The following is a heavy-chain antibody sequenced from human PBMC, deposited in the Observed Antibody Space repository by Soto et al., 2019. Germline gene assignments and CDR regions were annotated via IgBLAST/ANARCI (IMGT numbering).Heavy chain of an antibody. CDR1: GFTFSSYG. J-gene: IGHJ3*02. D-gene: IGHD2-21*01. CDR2: ISYDGSNK. CDR3: AKDLLQADAFDI. V-gene: IGHV3-30*18. Sequence: PGGSLRLSCAASGFTFSSYGMHWVRQAPGKGLKWVAVISYDGSNKYYADSVKGRFTISRDNSKNTLYLQMNSLRAEDTAVYYCAKDLLQADAFDIWGQGTMVTVSS.